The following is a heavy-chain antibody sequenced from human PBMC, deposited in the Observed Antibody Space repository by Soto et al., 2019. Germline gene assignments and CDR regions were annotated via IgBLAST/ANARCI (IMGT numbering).Heavy chain of an antibody. J-gene: IGHJ6*02. Sequence: SETLSLTCAVYGGSFSGYYWNWIRQPPGKGLEWIGELNHGGSTKYNPSLKSRVSISVGTSKNQFSLRLNSVTAADTAVYYCARDKNYYYYGMDVWGQGTTVTVSS. CDR2: LNHGGST. CDR1: GGSFSGYY. CDR3: ARDKNYYYYGMDV. V-gene: IGHV4-34*01.